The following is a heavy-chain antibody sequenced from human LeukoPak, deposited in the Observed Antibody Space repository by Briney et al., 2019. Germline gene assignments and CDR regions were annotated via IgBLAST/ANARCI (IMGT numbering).Heavy chain of an antibody. CDR2: IYTSGST. CDR3: AREPTGYYDILTGYYNYFDY. V-gene: IGHV4-4*07. D-gene: IGHD3-9*01. Sequence: SETLSLTCTVSGGSISSYYWSWIRQPAGKGLEWIGRIYTSGSTNYNPSLKSRVTISVDTSKNQFSLKLSSVTAADTAVYYCAREPTGYYDILTGYYNYFDYWGQGTLVTVSS. CDR1: GGSISSYY. J-gene: IGHJ4*02.